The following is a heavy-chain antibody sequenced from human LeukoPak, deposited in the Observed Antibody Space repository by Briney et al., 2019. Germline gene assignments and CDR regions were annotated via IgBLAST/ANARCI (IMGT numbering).Heavy chain of an antibody. J-gene: IGHJ4*02. CDR1: GGSISSGGYS. CDR2: IYHSGST. Sequence: SETLSLTCAVSGGSISSGGYSWSWIRQPPGKGLEWIGYIYHSGSTYYNPSLKSRVILSLDKSANQFSLYLSSVTAADTAVYYCARFSPRAMGNYLDFWGQGTLVTVSS. D-gene: IGHD7-27*01. V-gene: IGHV4-30-2*01. CDR3: ARFSPRAMGNYLDF.